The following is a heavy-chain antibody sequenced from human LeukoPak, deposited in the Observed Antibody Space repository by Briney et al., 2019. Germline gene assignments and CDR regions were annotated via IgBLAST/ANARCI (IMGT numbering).Heavy chain of an antibody. CDR1: GGSFSGYY. CDR2: INHSGST. CDR3: ATRGAEYCSGGSRYSGWFDP. Sequence: SETLSLTCAVYGGSFSGYYWSWIRQPPGKGLEWIGEINHSGSTNYNPSLKSRVTISVDTSKNQFSLKLSSVTAADTAVYYCATRGAEYCSGGSRYSGWFDPWGQGTLVTVSS. J-gene: IGHJ5*02. V-gene: IGHV4-34*01. D-gene: IGHD2-15*01.